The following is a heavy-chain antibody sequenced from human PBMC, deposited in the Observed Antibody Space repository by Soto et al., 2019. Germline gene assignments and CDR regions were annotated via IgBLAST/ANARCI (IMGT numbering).Heavy chain of an antibody. CDR1: AGSISSGGYS. CDR3: ARGSHVPHY. V-gene: IGHV4-30-2*01. J-gene: IGHJ4*02. Sequence: QLQLQESGSGLVKPSQTLSLTCAVSAGSISSGGYSWRWIRQPPGKGLEWIGYISHGGSTYYNPSLLSRVTIAVDRPKNQFSLKLSSVTAADTAVYFCARGSHVPHYCGQGTLVTVSS. CDR2: ISHGGST. D-gene: IGHD6-6*01.